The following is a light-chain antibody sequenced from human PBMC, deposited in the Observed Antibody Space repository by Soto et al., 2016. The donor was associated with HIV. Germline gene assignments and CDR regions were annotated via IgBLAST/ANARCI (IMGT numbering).Light chain of an antibody. V-gene: IGLV3-1*01. CDR1: KLGDKY. Sequence: SYELTQPPSVSVSPGHTASITCSGDKLGDKYACWYQQKPGQSPVLVIYQDTKRPSGIPERFSGSNSGNTATLTISGTQAMDEADYYCQAWDSSTVLFGGGT. J-gene: IGLJ2*01. CDR2: QDT. CDR3: QAWDSSTVL.